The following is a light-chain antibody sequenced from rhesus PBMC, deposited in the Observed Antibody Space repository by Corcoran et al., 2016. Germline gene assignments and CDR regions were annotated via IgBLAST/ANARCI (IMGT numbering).Light chain of an antibody. J-gene: IGKJ1*01. Sequence: EIVMTQSPATLALSPGERATLSCRVSQSVSNYLAWYQQKPGQAPRLLIYGASSRATGIPDRVSGSGSGTEFTLTISSLGPEDVGVYFCLPSSNWPRTFGQGTKVEIK. CDR2: GAS. CDR1: QSVSNY. V-gene: IGKV3-24*04. CDR3: LPSSNWPRT.